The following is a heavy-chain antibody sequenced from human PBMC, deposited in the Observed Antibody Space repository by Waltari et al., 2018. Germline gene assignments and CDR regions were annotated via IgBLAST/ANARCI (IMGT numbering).Heavy chain of an antibody. Sequence: QVQLQESGPGLVKPSGTLSLTCTVSGDSISNNFFWSWVRQSPGKGLEWIGQVHQGGRSNYNPSLESRVTVSMDTSKNQFSLRVTSVTAADTAIYYCASDRGRGLYLDSWGQGTLVTVSP. CDR1: GDSISNNFF. D-gene: IGHD2-15*01. J-gene: IGHJ4*02. CDR3: ASDRGRGLYLDS. V-gene: IGHV4-4*02. CDR2: VHQGGRS.